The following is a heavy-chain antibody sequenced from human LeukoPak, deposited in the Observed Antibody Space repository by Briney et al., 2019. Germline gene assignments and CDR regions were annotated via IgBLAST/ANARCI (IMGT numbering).Heavy chain of an antibody. D-gene: IGHD1-1*01. V-gene: IGHV3-30*03. CDR2: ISYDGSNK. J-gene: IGHJ4*02. CDR3: ARDYNWNPPDY. CDR1: GFTFSNYG. Sequence: PGRSLRLSCAASGFTFSNYGMHWVRQAPGKGLEWVVVISYDGSNKYYADSVKGRFTISRDNAKNTLYLQMNTLRDEDTAVYYCARDYNWNPPDYWGQGTLVTVSS.